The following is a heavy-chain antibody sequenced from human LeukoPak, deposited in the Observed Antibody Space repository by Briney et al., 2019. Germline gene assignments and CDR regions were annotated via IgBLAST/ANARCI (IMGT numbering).Heavy chain of an antibody. CDR2: IIPILGIA. CDR1: GGTFSSYA. CDR3: ARDRSSVGPAAPRYNYYGMDV. D-gene: IGHD2-2*01. Sequence: GASVKVSCKASGGTFSSYAISWVRQAPGQGLEWMGRIIPILGIANYAQKFQGRVTITADKSTSTAYMELSSLRSEDTAVYYCARDRSSVGPAAPRYNYYGMDVWAQGPQVTVYS. J-gene: IGHJ6*02. V-gene: IGHV1-69*04.